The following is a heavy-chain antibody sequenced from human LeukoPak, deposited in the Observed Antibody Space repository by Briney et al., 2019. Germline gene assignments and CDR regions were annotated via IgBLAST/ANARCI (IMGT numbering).Heavy chain of an antibody. V-gene: IGHV1-8*01. CDR2: MNPNSGNT. CDR3: ARGLFLDDAFDI. CDR1: GYTFTSYD. J-gene: IGHJ3*02. Sequence: ASVKVSCKASGYTFTSYDINWVRQATGHGLEWMGWMNPNSGNTGYAQKFQGRVTMTRNTSISTAYMELSSLRSEDTAVYYCARGLFLDDAFDIWGQGTMVTVSS.